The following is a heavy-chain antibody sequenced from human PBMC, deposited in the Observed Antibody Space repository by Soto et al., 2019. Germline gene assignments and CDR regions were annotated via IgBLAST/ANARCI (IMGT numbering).Heavy chain of an antibody. J-gene: IGHJ4*02. CDR3: AKDRLIYSGSYYYQVI. V-gene: IGHV3-23*01. CDR2: ISGSGGST. D-gene: IGHD1-26*01. CDR1: GFTFNSYA. Sequence: EVQLLESGGGLVQPGGSLRLSCAASGFTFNSYAMSWVRQAPGRGLEWVSAISGSGGSTYYADSVKGRFTISRDNSKNTLYLQMISLRDEDTAVYYCAKDRLIYSGSYYYQVIWGQRTTVTVSS.